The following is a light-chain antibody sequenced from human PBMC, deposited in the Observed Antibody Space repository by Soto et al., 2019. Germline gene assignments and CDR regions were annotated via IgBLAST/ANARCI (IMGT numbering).Light chain of an antibody. V-gene: IGKV2-24*01. CDR2: KVS. CDR1: QSLVHSDGNTY. J-gene: IGKJ2*01. CDR3: MQATQYRPYS. Sequence: DIVLTQTPLSSPVTLGQPASISCRSSQSLVHSDGNTYLSWFHQRPGQPPRLLIDKVSTRFSGVPDRFSGSGAGTAFTLKISRVEAEDVGIYFCMQATQYRPYSFGQGTKLEIK.